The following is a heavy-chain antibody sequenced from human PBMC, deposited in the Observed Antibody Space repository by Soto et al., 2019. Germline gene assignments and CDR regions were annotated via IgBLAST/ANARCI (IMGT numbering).Heavy chain of an antibody. Sequence: SVKVSCKASGGTFSSYAISWVRQAPGQGLEWMGGIIPIFGTANYAQKFQGRVTITADESTSTAYMELSSLRSEDTAVYYCARDSRDCSSTSCYELPGYYYYGMDVWGQGTTVTV. CDR1: GGTFSSYA. CDR3: ARDSRDCSSTSCYELPGYYYYGMDV. V-gene: IGHV1-69*13. J-gene: IGHJ6*02. D-gene: IGHD2-2*01. CDR2: IIPIFGTA.